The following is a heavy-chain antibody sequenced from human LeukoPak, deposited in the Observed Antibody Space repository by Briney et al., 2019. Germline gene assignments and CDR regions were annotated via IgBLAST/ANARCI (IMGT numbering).Heavy chain of an antibody. CDR1: GFTFSSYA. CDR2: ISYDGSNK. Sequence: GGSLRLSCAASGFTFSSYAMHWVRQAPGKGLEWVAVISYDGSNKYYADSVKGRFTISRDNSKNTLYLQMNSLRAEDTAVYYCARDDPSTMVRGVILYYFDYWGQGTLVTVSS. V-gene: IGHV3-30-3*01. CDR3: ARDDPSTMVRGVILYYFDY. D-gene: IGHD3-10*01. J-gene: IGHJ4*02.